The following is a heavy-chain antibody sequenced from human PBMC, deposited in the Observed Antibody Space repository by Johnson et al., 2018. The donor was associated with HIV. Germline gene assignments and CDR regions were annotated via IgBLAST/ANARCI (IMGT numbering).Heavy chain of an antibody. J-gene: IGHJ3*02. V-gene: IGHV3-30*14. Sequence: QVQLVESGGGVVQPGGSLRLSCAASGFSLNSYDMHWVRQAPGKGLEWGTMISYDGSNKYYADSVKGRFTISRDNSKNTLYLQMNSLRAEDTAVYYCARDHIAAALGAFDIWGQGTMVTVSS. CDR3: ARDHIAAALGAFDI. D-gene: IGHD6-13*01. CDR2: ISYDGSNK. CDR1: GFSLNSYD.